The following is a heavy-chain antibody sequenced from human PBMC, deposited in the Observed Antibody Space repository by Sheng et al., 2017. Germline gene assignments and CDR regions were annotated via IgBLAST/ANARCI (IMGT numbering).Heavy chain of an antibody. CDR3: ARDVRYFDWSDAFDI. CDR1: GFTFSSYG. J-gene: IGHJ3*02. D-gene: IGHD3-9*01. V-gene: IGHV3-33*01. Sequence: QVQLVESGGGVVQPGRSLRLSCAASGFTFSSYGMHWVRQAPGKGLEWVAVIWYDGSNKYYADSVKGRFTISRDNSKNTLYLQMNSLRAEDTAVYYCARDVRYFDWSDAFDIWGQGTMVTVSS. CDR2: IWYDGSNK.